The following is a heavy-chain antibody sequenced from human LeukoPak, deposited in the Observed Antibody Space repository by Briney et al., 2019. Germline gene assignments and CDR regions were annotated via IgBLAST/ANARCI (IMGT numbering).Heavy chain of an antibody. D-gene: IGHD3-3*01. J-gene: IGHJ3*02. Sequence: SSETLSLTCAVSGYSISSGYYWGWIRQPPGKGLEWIGSIYHSGSTYYNPSLKSRVTISVDTSKNQFSLKLSSVTAADTAVYYCARPRTYYDFWSGYYGDAFDISGQGTMVTVSS. CDR3: ARPRTYYDFWSGYYGDAFDI. CDR2: IYHSGST. CDR1: GYSISSGYY. V-gene: IGHV4-38-2*01.